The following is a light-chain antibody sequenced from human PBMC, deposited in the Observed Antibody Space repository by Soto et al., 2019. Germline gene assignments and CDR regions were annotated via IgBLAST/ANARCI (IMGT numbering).Light chain of an antibody. CDR3: QQSYSVPRT. CDR1: QTISDY. CDR2: AAS. J-gene: IGKJ1*01. V-gene: IGKV1-39*01. Sequence: DIQMTPSPSSLSASVGDRVTITGRTSQTISDYLNWYQHKPGKAPKLLISAASSLQSGVPTRFSGSGSGTDFTLTISSLQPEDFATYYCQQSYSVPRTFGLGTKVDI.